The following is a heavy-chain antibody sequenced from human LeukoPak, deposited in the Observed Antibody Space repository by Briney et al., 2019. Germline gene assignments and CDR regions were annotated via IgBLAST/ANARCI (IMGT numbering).Heavy chain of an antibody. CDR2: INPNSGGT. Sequence: ASVKVSCKASGYTFTGYYMHWVRQAPGQGLKWMGWINPNSGGTNYAQKFQGRVTMTRDTSISTAYMELSRLRSDDTAVYYCARESIFGVVLSSHFDYWGQGTLVTVSS. J-gene: IGHJ4*02. D-gene: IGHD3-3*01. CDR3: ARESIFGVVLSSHFDY. V-gene: IGHV1-2*02. CDR1: GYTFTGYY.